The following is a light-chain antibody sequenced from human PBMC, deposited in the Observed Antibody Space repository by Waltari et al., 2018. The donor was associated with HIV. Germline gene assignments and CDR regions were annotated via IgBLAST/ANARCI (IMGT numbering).Light chain of an antibody. V-gene: IGLV2-8*01. CDR1: SRDVGADNF. J-gene: IGLJ2*01. CDR3: SSYAGPNHLL. Sequence: QSALTQPPSASGSPGQSVTFPCTGTSRDVGADNFVAWYQQHPGKAPKLIIYGVNRRPSGVPDRFSGSKSGNTASLTVSGLQADDEADYYCSSYAGPNHLLFGGGTKLTVL. CDR2: GVN.